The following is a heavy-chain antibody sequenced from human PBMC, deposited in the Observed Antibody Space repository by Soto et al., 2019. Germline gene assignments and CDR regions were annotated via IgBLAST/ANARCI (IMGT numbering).Heavy chain of an antibody. J-gene: IGHJ4*02. CDR1: GFTFSSYS. Sequence: EVQLVESGGGLVKPGGSLRLSCAASGFTFSSYSMNWVRQAPGKGLEWVSSISSSSSYIYYADSVKGRFTISRDNAKNSLYLQMHSMRAEDTAVYYCASDRRISRSWLFDYWGQGTLVTVSS. V-gene: IGHV3-21*01. D-gene: IGHD6-13*01. CDR2: ISSSSSYI. CDR3: ASDRRISRSWLFDY.